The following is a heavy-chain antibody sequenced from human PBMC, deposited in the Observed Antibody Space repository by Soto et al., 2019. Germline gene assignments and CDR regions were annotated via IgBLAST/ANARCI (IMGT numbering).Heavy chain of an antibody. Sequence: ASVKDSFKVSGYTLTELSMHCVRQAPGKGLEWMGGFDPEDGETIYAQKFQGRVTMTEDTSTDTAYMELSSLRSEDTAVYYCAATIAAAGTGGWFDPWGQGTLVTVSS. J-gene: IGHJ5*02. D-gene: IGHD6-13*01. CDR2: FDPEDGET. V-gene: IGHV1-24*01. CDR1: GYTLTELS. CDR3: AATIAAAGTGGWFDP.